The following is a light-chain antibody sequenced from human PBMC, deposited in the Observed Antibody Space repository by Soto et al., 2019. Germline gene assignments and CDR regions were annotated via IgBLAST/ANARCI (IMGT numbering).Light chain of an antibody. CDR3: QQYNDWWT. V-gene: IGKV3-15*01. Sequence: ETVMTQSPATLSVSLGERATLSCRASQSVSSKLAWYQQKPGQAPRLLIYGASTRATGIPARFSGSGSGTEFTLTISSLQSEDFAVYYCQQYNDWWTFAQGPKVDIK. CDR1: QSVSSK. J-gene: IGKJ1*01. CDR2: GAS.